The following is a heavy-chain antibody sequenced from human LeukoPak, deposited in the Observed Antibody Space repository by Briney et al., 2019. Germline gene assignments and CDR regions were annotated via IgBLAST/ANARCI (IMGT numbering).Heavy chain of an antibody. CDR2: IYTSGST. V-gene: IGHV4-61*02. D-gene: IGHD3-22*01. CDR1: GGSISSGSYY. CDR3: ARGPYSYDSSGAFDI. J-gene: IGHJ3*02. Sequence: SETLSLTCTVSGGSISSGSYYWSWIRQPAGKGLEWIGRIYTSGSTNYNPSLKSRVIISVDTSKNQFSLKLSSVTAADTAVYFCARGPYSYDSSGAFDIWGQGTMVTVSS.